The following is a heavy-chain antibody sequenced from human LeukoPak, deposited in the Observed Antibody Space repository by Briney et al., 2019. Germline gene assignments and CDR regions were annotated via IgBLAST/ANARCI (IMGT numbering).Heavy chain of an antibody. D-gene: IGHD3-10*01. CDR3: AKDQEFYYGSGSYYSYGMDV. Sequence: PGGSVTLSCAGYGFTFSTYAMSRLRPAQGKEREGGSAIGGGGGSTYYPDSVKGRFTIHRDNSKNTLYLQMNSLRAEDTAVYYFAKDQEFYYGSGSYYSYGMDVWGQGTTVTVSS. J-gene: IGHJ6*02. CDR1: GFTFSTYA. V-gene: IGHV3-23*01. CDR2: IGGGGGST.